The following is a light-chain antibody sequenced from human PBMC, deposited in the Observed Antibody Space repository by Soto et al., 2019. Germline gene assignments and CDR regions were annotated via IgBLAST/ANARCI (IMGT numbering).Light chain of an antibody. J-gene: IGKJ4*01. V-gene: IGKV3-20*01. Sequence: EIVLTQSPGTLSLSPGEXXXXXXXASQXVSSXXLAWYQQKPGQAPRLLIYGASSRATGIPDRFSGSGSGTDFTLTISRLEPXXXXXXXXXXXXXSXXTFGGGTKVEIK. CDR2: GAS. CDR3: XXXXXSXXT. CDR1: QXVSSXX.